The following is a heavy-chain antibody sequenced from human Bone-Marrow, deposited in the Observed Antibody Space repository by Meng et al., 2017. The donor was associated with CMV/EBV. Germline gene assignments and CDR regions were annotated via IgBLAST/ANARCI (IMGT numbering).Heavy chain of an antibody. CDR2: IYYSGST. V-gene: IGHV4-39*01. CDR1: GGSISSSSYY. Sequence: GSLRLSCTVSGGSISSSSYYWGWIRQPPGKGLEWIGSIYYSGSTYYNPSLKSRVTISVDTSKNQFSLKLSSVTAADTAVYYCARLTIFGVVIAFGGWGQGTLVTVAS. CDR3: ARLTIFGVVIAFGG. J-gene: IGHJ4*02. D-gene: IGHD3-3*01.